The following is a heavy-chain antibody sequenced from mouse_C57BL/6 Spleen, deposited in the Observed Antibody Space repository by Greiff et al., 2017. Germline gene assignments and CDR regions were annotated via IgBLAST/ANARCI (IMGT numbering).Heavy chain of an antibody. J-gene: IGHJ2*01. CDR2: ISYDGSN. CDR1: GYSITSGYY. CDR3: AREGYSNYGLLFDY. V-gene: IGHV3-6*01. Sequence: EVQLVESGPGLVKPSQSLSLTCSVTGYSITSGYYWNWIRQFPGNKLEWMGYISYDGSNNYNPSLKNRISITRDTSKNQFFLKLNSVTTEDTATYYCAREGYSNYGLLFDYWGQGTTLTVSS. D-gene: IGHD2-5*01.